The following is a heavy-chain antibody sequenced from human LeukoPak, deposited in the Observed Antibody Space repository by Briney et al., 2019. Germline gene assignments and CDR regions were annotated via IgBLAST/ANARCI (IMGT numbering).Heavy chain of an antibody. CDR2: IYSSGST. CDR1: GGSISSGSYY. Sequence: SQTLSLTCTVSGGSISSGSYYWSWIRQPAGKGLEWIGRIYSSGSTNYNPSLKSRVTISLDTSKNQFSLKLSSVTAADTAVYYCARRGTGESNYYYYYYMDVWGKGTTVTISS. CDR3: ARRGTGESNYYYYYYMDV. V-gene: IGHV4-61*02. J-gene: IGHJ6*03. D-gene: IGHD3-10*01.